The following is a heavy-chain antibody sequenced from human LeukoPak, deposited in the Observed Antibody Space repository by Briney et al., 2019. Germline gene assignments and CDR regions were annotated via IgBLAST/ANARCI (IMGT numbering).Heavy chain of an antibody. CDR1: GFTFSSYS. D-gene: IGHD6-19*01. V-gene: IGHV3-21*01. CDR3: ARLYSSGWRYFDY. J-gene: IGHJ4*02. CDR2: ISSSSSYI. Sequence: PGGSLRLSCEASGFTFSSYSMNWVRQAPGKGLEWVSSISSSSSYIYYADSVKGRFTISRDNAKNSLYLQMNSLRAEDTAVYYCARLYSSGWRYFDYWGQGTLVTVSS.